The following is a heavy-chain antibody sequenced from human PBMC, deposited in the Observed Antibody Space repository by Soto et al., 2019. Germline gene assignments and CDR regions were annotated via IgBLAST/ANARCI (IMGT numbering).Heavy chain of an antibody. Sequence: GESLKISCKGSGYRFSSQWISWVRQMPGKGLEWMGRIDPSDSYTSYSPSFQGHVTISTDNSISTAYLQWSSLKASDTAMYYCAGHGKSSVISKTYGMDVWAQGTTVTVSS. V-gene: IGHV5-10-1*01. CDR2: IDPSDSYT. CDR3: AGHGKSSVISKTYGMDV. J-gene: IGHJ6*02. CDR1: GYRFSSQW. D-gene: IGHD3-3*02.